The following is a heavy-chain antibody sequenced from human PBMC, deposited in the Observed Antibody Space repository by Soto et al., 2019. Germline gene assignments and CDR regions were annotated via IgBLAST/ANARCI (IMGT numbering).Heavy chain of an antibody. D-gene: IGHD2-2*01. CDR1: GGSFSGYY. CDR2: INHSGST. J-gene: IGHJ3*02. Sequence: PSETLSLTCAVYGGSFSGYYWSWIRQPPGKGLEWIGEINHSGSTNYNPSLKSRVTISVDTSKNQFSLKLSSVTAADSGVYYCARGECSSNYCFTRWALDIWGQGTVVTVSS. CDR3: ARGECSSNYCFTRWALDI. V-gene: IGHV4-34*01.